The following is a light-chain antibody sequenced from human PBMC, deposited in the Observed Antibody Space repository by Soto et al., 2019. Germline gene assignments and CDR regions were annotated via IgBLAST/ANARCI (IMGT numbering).Light chain of an antibody. CDR3: QQYRSYSQ. J-gene: IGKJ1*01. CDR1: QSINSW. V-gene: IGKV1-5*03. CDR2: KAS. Sequence: DIQMTQSPSTLSASVGDRVTITCRASQSINSWLAWYQQKSGKAPKLLIYKASSLESGVPSRFSGSGSGTEFTLTITSLQPDDFATYYCQQYRSYSQFGQGTKVEMK.